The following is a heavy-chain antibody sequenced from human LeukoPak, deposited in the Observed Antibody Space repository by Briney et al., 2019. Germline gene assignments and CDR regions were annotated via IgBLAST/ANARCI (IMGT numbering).Heavy chain of an antibody. CDR3: ARDFRSVSSGWKAFDI. CDR1: GGSISSSSYY. V-gene: IGHV4-39*07. Sequence: TSETLSLTCTVSGGSISSSSYYWGWIRQPPGKGLVWIGSIFYSGSTYYNPSLKSRVTISVDTSKNQFSLKLSSVTAADTAVYYCARDFRSVSSGWKAFDIWGQGTMVTVSS. J-gene: IGHJ3*02. D-gene: IGHD6-19*01. CDR2: IFYSGST.